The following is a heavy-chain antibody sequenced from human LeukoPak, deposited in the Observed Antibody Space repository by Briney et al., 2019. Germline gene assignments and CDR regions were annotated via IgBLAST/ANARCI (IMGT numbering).Heavy chain of an antibody. V-gene: IGHV4-59*01. CDR1: GGSISSYY. D-gene: IGHD3-10*01. CDR3: AKSNGYGLVDI. CDR2: IYDSGTT. J-gene: IGHJ3*02. Sequence: PSETLSLTCTVSGGSISSYYWSWIRQPPGKGLEWFGYIYDSGTTNYNPSLKSRVTISVDTSKNQFSLKLSSVTAADTAVYYCAKSNGYGLVDIWGQGTMVTVSS.